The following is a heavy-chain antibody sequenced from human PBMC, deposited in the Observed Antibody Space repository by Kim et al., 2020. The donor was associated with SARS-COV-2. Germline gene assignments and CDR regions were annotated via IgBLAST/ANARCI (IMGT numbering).Heavy chain of an antibody. J-gene: IGHJ4*02. D-gene: IGHD3-9*01. CDR3: AIDILTGRPFDY. CDR1: GGTFSSYA. CDR2: IIPIFGTA. V-gene: IGHV1-69*13. Sequence: SVKVSCKASGGTFSSYAISWVRQAPGQGLEWMGGIIPIFGTANYAQKFQGRVTITADESTSTAYMELSSLRSEDTAVYYCAIDILTGRPFDYWGQGTLVTVSS.